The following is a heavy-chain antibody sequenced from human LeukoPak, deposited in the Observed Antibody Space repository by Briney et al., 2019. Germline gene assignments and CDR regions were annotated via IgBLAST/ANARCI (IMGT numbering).Heavy chain of an antibody. CDR2: IIPILGIA. D-gene: IGHD5-12*01. Sequence: SVKVSCKASGYTFTGYYMHWVRQAPGQGLEWMGRIIPILGIANYAQKFQGRVTITADKSTSTAYMELSSLRAEDTAVYYCARSSYRGYSGLGYFDYWGQGTLVTVSS. CDR3: ARSSYRGYSGLGYFDY. J-gene: IGHJ4*02. CDR1: GYTFTGYY. V-gene: IGHV1-69*02.